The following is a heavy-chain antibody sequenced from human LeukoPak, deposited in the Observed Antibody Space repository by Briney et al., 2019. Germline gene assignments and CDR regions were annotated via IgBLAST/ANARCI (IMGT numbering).Heavy chain of an antibody. CDR2: INPNSGGT. V-gene: IGHV1-2*02. J-gene: IGHJ5*02. D-gene: IGHD6-13*01. Sequence: ASVKVSCKASGYTFTGYYMHWVRQAPGQGLEWMGWINPNSGGTNYAQKFQGRVTMTRDTSISTAYMELSRLRSDDTAVYYCARDRQARSSSWHRPNWFDPWGQGTLVTVSS. CDR1: GYTFTGYY. CDR3: ARDRQARSSSWHRPNWFDP.